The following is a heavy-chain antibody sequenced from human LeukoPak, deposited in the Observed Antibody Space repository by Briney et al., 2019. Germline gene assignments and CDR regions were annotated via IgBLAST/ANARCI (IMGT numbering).Heavy chain of an antibody. J-gene: IGHJ3*02. CDR3: ARDNFDAFDI. CDR1: GFTFSSYS. D-gene: IGHD1-20*01. Sequence: PGGSLRLSCAASGFTFSSYSMNWVRQAPEKGLEWVSYISRSSSNIHYADSVKGRFTISRDNAKNFLYLQMNSLRDEDTAMYYCARDNFDAFDIWGQGTMVTVSS. CDR2: ISRSSSNI. V-gene: IGHV3-48*02.